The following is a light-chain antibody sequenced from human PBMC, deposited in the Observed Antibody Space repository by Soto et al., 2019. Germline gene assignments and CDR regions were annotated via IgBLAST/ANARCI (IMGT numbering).Light chain of an antibody. V-gene: IGLV2-14*01. CDR1: SSDVGGYNY. CDR2: EVS. Sequence: QSVLTQPASVSGSPGQSITISCTGTSSDVGGYNYVSWYQQHPGKAPKLMIYEVSNRPSGVSNRFSGSKSGNTASLTISGRQAEDEADYYFSSYTSSSTRVFGGGTKVTVL. J-gene: IGLJ3*02. CDR3: SSYTSSSTRV.